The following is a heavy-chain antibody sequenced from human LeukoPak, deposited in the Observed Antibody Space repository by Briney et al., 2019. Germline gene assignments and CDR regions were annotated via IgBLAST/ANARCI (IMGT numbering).Heavy chain of an antibody. CDR2: INHSGST. V-gene: IGHV4-34*01. D-gene: IGHD5-18*01. CDR3: ARGRGYSYGGD. CDR1: GGSFSGYY. Sequence: SETLSLTCAVYGGSFSGYYWSWIRQPPGKGLEWIGEINHSGSTNYNPSLKSRVTISVDTSKNQFSLKLSSVTAADTAVYYCARGRGYSYGGDWGQGTLVTVSS. J-gene: IGHJ4*02.